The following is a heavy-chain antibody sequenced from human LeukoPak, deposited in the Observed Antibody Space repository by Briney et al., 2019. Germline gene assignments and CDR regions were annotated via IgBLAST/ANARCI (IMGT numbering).Heavy chain of an antibody. J-gene: IGHJ4*02. CDR2: ISGSGGST. CDR3: AKEYYDILTGSYYFDY. D-gene: IGHD3-9*01. CDR1: GFTFSSYG. V-gene: IGHV3-23*01. Sequence: GGSVRLSCAASGFTFSSYGMHWVRQAPGKGLEGVGAISGSGGSTYYADTVKGRFTISRDNSKNTLYLQMNSLRAEDTAVYYCAKEYYDILTGSYYFDYWGQGTLVTVSS.